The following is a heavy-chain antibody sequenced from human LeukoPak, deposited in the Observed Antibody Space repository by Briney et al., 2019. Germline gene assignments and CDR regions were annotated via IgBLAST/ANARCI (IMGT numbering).Heavy chain of an antibody. V-gene: IGHV3-48*01. D-gene: IGHD3-3*01. CDR1: GFTFSNYN. CDR3: ARDFLEDVY. J-gene: IGHJ4*02. CDR2: ISSSSTTI. Sequence: GGSLRLACAASGFTFSNYNMNWVRQAPGKGLEWVSYISSSSTTIHYADSVRGRFTISRDSARNSLYLQMNSLRAEDTAVYYCARDFLEDVYWGQGTLVTVSS.